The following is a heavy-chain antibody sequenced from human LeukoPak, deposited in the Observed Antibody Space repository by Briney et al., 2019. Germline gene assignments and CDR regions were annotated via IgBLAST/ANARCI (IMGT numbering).Heavy chain of an antibody. V-gene: IGHV3-21*01. CDR2: IGTSSNFK. CDR3: ARDRGYYGSGRCDAFDI. CDR1: GFMFSSHS. D-gene: IGHD3-10*01. Sequence: GGSLRLSCAASGFMFSSHSMNWVRQAPGKGLEWVSYIGTSSNFKYYADSVRGRLTIPRDNAKNSLYLQMNSLRAEDTAVYYCARDRGYYGSGRCDAFDIWGQGTMVTVSS. J-gene: IGHJ3*02.